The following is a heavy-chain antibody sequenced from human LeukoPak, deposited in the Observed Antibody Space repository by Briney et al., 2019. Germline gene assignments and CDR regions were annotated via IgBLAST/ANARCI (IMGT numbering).Heavy chain of an antibody. CDR3: AKDRSTNDASFDY. CDR1: GFTFSSYA. J-gene: IGHJ4*02. CDR2: ISTSGSST. D-gene: IGHD2-2*01. Sequence: PGGSLRLSCAASGFTFSSYAMSWVRQAPGKGLGWVSGISTSGSSTYYADSVKGRFTISRDNSKNTLYLQMNSLRAEDTAVYYCAKDRSTNDASFDYWGQGTLVTVSS. V-gene: IGHV3-23*01.